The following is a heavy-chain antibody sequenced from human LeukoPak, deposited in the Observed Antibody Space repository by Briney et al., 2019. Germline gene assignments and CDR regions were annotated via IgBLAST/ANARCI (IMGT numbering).Heavy chain of an antibody. CDR1: GGSFSGYY. Sequence: SETLSLTCAVYGGSFSGYYWSWIRQPPGKGLERIGEINHSGSTNYNPSLKSRVTISVDTSKNQFSLKLSSVTAADTAVYYCARAVAGIVVVVAAKETDNWFDPWGQGTLVTVSS. CDR2: INHSGST. J-gene: IGHJ5*02. CDR3: ARAVAGIVVVVAAKETDNWFDP. V-gene: IGHV4-34*01. D-gene: IGHD2-15*01.